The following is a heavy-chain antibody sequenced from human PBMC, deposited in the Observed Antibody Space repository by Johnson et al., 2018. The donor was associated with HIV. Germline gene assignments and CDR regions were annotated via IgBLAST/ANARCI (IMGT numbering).Heavy chain of an antibody. J-gene: IGHJ3*02. D-gene: IGHD2-21*01. CDR1: GFTVSSNY. CDR3: PRSVALVRGAFDI. CDR2: IYSGGST. Sequence: VQLVESGGGLVQPGGSLRLSCAASGFTVSSNYMSWVRQAPGKGLEWVSVIYSGGSTYYADSVKGRFTISRDNSKNTLYLQRNSLRADDTAVYYCPRSVALVRGAFDIWGQGTIVTVSS. V-gene: IGHV3-66*01.